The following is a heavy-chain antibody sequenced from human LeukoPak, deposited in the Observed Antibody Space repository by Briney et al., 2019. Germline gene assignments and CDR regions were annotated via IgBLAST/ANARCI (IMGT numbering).Heavy chain of an antibody. CDR1: GFTFSGHW. CDR3: TRDRSRAEDD. CDR2: INQGGSDK. V-gene: IGHV3-7*01. J-gene: IGHJ4*02. D-gene: IGHD1-14*01. Sequence: GGSLRLSCAASGFTFSGHWMSWVRQAPGKGLEWVANINQGGSDKYYVDSVKGRFTISRDNANNLLYLQMNSPRGEDTAVYYCTRDRSRAEDDWGQGTLVTVSS.